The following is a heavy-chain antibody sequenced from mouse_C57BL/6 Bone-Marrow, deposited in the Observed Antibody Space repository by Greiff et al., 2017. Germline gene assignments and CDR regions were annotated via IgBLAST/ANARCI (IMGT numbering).Heavy chain of an antibody. CDR3: ARTPYDYYAMDY. CDR2: IDPSDSET. D-gene: IGHD6-5*01. V-gene: IGHV1-52*01. J-gene: IGHJ4*01. Sequence: QVQLQQPGAELVRPGSSVKLSCKASGYTFTSYWMHWVKQRPIQGLEWIGNIDPSDSETHYNQKFKDKATLTVDKSSSTAYMQLSSLTSEDSSVYDCARTPYDYYAMDYWGQGTSVTVSS. CDR1: GYTFTSYW.